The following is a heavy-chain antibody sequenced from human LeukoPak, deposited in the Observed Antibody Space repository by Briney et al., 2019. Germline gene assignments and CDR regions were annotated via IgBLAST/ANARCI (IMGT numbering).Heavy chain of an antibody. J-gene: IGHJ4*02. V-gene: IGHV3-66*01. Sequence: PGGSLRLSCAASGFTVSTNYMSWVRQAPGKGLEWVSVIYSGGGTYYADSVKGRFTISRDHSKNQLYLQMNSLRAEDTAVYYCATMAGRRFEQWGPGTLVTVSS. CDR3: ATMAGRRFEQ. D-gene: IGHD5/OR15-5a*01. CDR2: IYSGGGT. CDR1: GFTVSTNY.